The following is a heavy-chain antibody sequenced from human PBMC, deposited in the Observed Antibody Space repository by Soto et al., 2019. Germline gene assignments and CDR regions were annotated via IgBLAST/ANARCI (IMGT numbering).Heavy chain of an antibody. Sequence: QVQLQESGPGLVKPSGTLSLTCAVSGGSISSSNWWSWVRQPPGKGLEWIGEIYHSGSTNYNPSRKSRVTISVDKSKNQFSLKLSSVTAADTAVYYCARAADYDSSGYYYPEGFDPWGQGTLVTVSS. J-gene: IGHJ5*02. V-gene: IGHV4-4*02. D-gene: IGHD3-22*01. CDR2: IYHSGST. CDR1: GGSISSSNW. CDR3: ARAADYDSSGYYYPEGFDP.